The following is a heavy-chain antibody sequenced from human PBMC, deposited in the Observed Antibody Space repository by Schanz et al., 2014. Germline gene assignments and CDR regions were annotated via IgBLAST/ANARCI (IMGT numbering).Heavy chain of an antibody. CDR1: GFIFSDYY. Sequence: QVQLVESGGGLVKPGGSLRLSCAASGFIFSDYYMAWIRQAPGKGPAYVSYISSGGTTTYHSDSVKGRFTISRDNSKNTLSLQMNTLKPEDTAVYYCARKMKFGVYGGYVHDSLDIWGQGTLVTVSS. CDR3: ARKMKFGVYGGYVHDSLDI. V-gene: IGHV3-11*04. CDR2: ISSGGTTT. D-gene: IGHD3-22*01. J-gene: IGHJ3*02.